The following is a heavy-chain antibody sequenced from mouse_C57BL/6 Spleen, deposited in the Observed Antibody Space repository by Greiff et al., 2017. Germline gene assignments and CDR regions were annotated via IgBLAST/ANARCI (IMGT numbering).Heavy chain of an antibody. V-gene: IGHV1-15*01. J-gene: IGHJ2*01. D-gene: IGHD2-1*01. Sequence: QVQLQQSGAELVRPGASVTLSCKASGYTFTDYEMHWVKQTPVHGLEWIGAIDPETGGTAYNQKFKGKAILTADKSSSTAYMELRSLTSEDSAVYYCTRSGDPLLRYFDYWGQGTTLTVSS. CDR2: IDPETGGT. CDR1: GYTFTDYE. CDR3: TRSGDPLLRYFDY.